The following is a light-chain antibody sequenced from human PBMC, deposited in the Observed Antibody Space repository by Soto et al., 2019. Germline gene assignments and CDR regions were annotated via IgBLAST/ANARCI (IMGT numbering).Light chain of an antibody. CDR3: SSYTSRSSSTYV. CDR2: DVS. J-gene: IGLJ1*01. V-gene: IGLV2-14*01. Sequence: QSALTQPASVSWSPGQSIAISRPGTSSDVGGYNYVSWYQQHPGKAPKLMIYDVSNRPSGVSNRFSGSKSGNTASLTISGLQAEDEADYYCSSYTSRSSSTYVFGTGTKVTVL. CDR1: SSDVGGYNY.